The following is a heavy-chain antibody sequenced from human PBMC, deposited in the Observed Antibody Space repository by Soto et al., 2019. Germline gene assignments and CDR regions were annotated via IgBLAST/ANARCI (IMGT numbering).Heavy chain of an antibody. D-gene: IGHD2-15*01. J-gene: IGHJ5*02. CDR1: GYTFTSYA. V-gene: IGHV1-3*01. CDR2: INAGNGNT. Sequence: QVQLVQSGAEVKKPGASVKVSCKASGYTFTSYAMHWVRQAPGQRLEWMGWINAGNGNTKYSQKFQGRVTITRDTSASTAYMELSSLRSEDSAVYYCARDRSPKNHCGGGSCLNWFDPWGQGTLVTVSS. CDR3: ARDRSPKNHCGGGSCLNWFDP.